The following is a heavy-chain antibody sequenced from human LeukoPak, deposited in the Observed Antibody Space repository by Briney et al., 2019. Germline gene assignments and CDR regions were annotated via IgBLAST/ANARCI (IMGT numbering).Heavy chain of an antibody. CDR2: IYWNDDE. J-gene: IGHJ4*02. V-gene: IGHV2-5*01. CDR3: EHTTYNHDSEPAYSSSFAS. CDR1: GFSLTCSGED. D-gene: IGHD1-1*01. Sequence: SSPSLVKPTETLTLTCTFSGFSLTCSGEDVGWIRQPPGKSLEWLALIYWNDDERYSPSLKTRLSVTKDTSKNPIVITFSHMAPVDTSTYFSEHTTYNHDSEPAYSSSFASWGQGTLVTVSS.